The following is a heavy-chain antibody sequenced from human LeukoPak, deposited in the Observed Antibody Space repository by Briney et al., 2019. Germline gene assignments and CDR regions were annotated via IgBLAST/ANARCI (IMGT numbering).Heavy chain of an antibody. CDR2: ISGSGGST. J-gene: IGHJ6*03. CDR1: GFTFSSYG. D-gene: IGHD5-18*01. Sequence: PGGSLRLSCAASGFTFSSYGMSWVRQAPGKGLEWVSAISGSGGSTYYADSVKGRFTISRDNSKNTLYLQMNSLRAEDTAVYYCARDGYELWLHYYYYYMDVWGKGTTVTISS. V-gene: IGHV3-23*01. CDR3: ARDGYELWLHYYYYYMDV.